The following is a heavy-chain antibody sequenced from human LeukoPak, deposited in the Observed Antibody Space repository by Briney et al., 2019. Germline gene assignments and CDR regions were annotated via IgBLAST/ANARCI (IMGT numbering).Heavy chain of an antibody. D-gene: IGHD3-16*02. J-gene: IGHJ4*01. CDR2: ISSSSSYI. Sequence: PGGSLRLSCAASGFTFSSYSMNWVRQAPGKGLEWVSSISSSSSYIYYADSVKGRFTISRDNANNSLYLEMNSLRAEDTAVYYCARDVGGGYHLFTEGHRGHGTLVTVSS. CDR1: GFTFSSYS. V-gene: IGHV3-21*01. CDR3: ARDVGGGYHLFTEGH.